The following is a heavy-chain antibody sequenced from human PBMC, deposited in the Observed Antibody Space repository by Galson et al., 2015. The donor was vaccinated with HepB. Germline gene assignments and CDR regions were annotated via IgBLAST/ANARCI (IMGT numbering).Heavy chain of an antibody. CDR1: GGSISSSSYY. V-gene: IGHV4-39*01. D-gene: IGHD5-12*01. J-gene: IGHJ4*02. Sequence: ETLSLTCTVSGGSISSSSYYWGWIRQPPGKGLEWIGSIYYSGSTYYNPSLKSRVTISVDTSKNQFSLKLSSVTAADTAVYYCARRGEYSGYDHFDYWGQGTLVTVSS. CDR2: IYYSGST. CDR3: ARRGEYSGYDHFDY.